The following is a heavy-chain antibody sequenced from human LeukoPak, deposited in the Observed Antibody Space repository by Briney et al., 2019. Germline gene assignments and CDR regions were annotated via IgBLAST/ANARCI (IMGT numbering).Heavy chain of an antibody. CDR3: ARAPIAASYAFDI. J-gene: IGHJ3*02. Sequence: PSETLSLTCTVSGGSISSGSYYWSWIRQPAGKGLEWIGRIYTSGSTNYNPSLKSRVTISVDTSKNQFSLKLSSVTAADTAVYYCARAPIAASYAFDIWGQGTMVTVSS. CDR2: IYTSGST. V-gene: IGHV4-61*02. CDR1: GGSISSGSYY. D-gene: IGHD2-15*01.